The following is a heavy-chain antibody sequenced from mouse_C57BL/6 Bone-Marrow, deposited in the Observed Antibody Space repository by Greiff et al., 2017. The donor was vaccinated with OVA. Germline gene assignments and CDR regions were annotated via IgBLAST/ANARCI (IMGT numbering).Heavy chain of an antibody. CDR2: IDPSDSYT. Sequence: VQLQQPGAELVMPGASVKLSCKASGYTFTSYWMHWVKQRPGQGLEWIGEIDPSDSYTNYNQKFKGKSTLTVDKSSSTAYMQLSSLTSEDSAVYYCASWGYGSSYDAMDYWGQGTSVTVSS. CDR3: ASWGYGSSYDAMDY. V-gene: IGHV1-69*01. CDR1: GYTFTSYW. J-gene: IGHJ4*01. D-gene: IGHD1-1*01.